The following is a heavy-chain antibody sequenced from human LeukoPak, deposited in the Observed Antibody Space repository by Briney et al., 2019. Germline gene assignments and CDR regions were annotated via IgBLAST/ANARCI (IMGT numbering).Heavy chain of an antibody. Sequence: ASVKVSCKASGYTFTSYDINWVRQATGQGLEWMGWMNPNGGNAGYAQKFQGRVTMTRNTSISTAYMELSSLRSEDKAVYYCARGGSLRDGDNGIDYWGQGTLVTVSS. CDR1: GYTFTSYD. CDR2: MNPNGGNA. V-gene: IGHV1-8*01. D-gene: IGHD4-17*01. J-gene: IGHJ4*02. CDR3: ARGGSLRDGDNGIDY.